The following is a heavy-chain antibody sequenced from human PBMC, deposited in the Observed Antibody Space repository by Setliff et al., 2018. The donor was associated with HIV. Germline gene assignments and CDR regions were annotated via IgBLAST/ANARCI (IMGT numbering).Heavy chain of an antibody. CDR3: GGNGYYSIDY. V-gene: IGHV4-4*02. CDR2: IYHSGST. Sequence: SETLSLTCAVSGGSISSNWWSWVRQSPGKGLEWIGEIYHSGSTHYDPSLQSRVTISVDKSKSQFSLKLNSVTAADTAVYYCGGNGYYSIDYWGQGTLVTSPQ. J-gene: IGHJ4*02. D-gene: IGHD3-22*01. CDR1: GGSISSNW.